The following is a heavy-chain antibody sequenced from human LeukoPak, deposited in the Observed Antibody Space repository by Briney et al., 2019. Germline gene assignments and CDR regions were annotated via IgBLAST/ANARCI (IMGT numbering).Heavy chain of an antibody. Sequence: KPSEPLSLTCTVSGGSSSSSSYYWAWIRQPPPKGLEWIGSIYYSGSTYYNPSLKSRVTISVDTSKNQFSLKLSSVTAADTAVYYCARHSSGFDYWGQGTLVTVSS. D-gene: IGHD6-19*01. CDR3: ARHSSGFDY. CDR1: GGSSSSSSYY. V-gene: IGHV4-39*01. J-gene: IGHJ4*02. CDR2: IYYSGST.